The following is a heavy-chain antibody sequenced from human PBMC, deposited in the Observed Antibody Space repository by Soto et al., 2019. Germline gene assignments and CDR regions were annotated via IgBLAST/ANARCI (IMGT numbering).Heavy chain of an antibody. V-gene: IGHV4-31*03. CDR3: ARVHSLRYFDWLSPSRLAYYFDY. CDR2: IYYSGST. J-gene: IGHJ4*02. Sequence: LSLTCTVSGGSISSGGYYWSWIRQHPGKGLEWIGYIYYSGSTYYNPSLKSRVTISVDTSKNQFSLKLSSVTAADTAVYYCARVHSLRYFDWLSPSRLAYYFDYWGQGTLVTVSS. D-gene: IGHD3-9*01. CDR1: GGSISSGGYY.